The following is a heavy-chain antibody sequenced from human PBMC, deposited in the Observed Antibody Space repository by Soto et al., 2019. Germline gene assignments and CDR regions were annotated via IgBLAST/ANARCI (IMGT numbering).Heavy chain of an antibody. Sequence: PGGSLRLSCATSGLTFSNHAMSWVRQAPGGGLEWVSSMSGSSSTTYYADSVRGRFTISRDRSKNTLYLQMSSLRAEDTALYYCAKNQERELPRVIDFWGQGTLVTVSS. V-gene: IGHV3-23*01. CDR3: AKNQERELPRVIDF. J-gene: IGHJ4*02. D-gene: IGHD1-7*01. CDR2: MSGSSSTT. CDR1: GLTFSNHA.